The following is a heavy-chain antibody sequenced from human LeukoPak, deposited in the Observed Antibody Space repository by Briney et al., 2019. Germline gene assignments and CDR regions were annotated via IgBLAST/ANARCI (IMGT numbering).Heavy chain of an antibody. D-gene: IGHD1-26*01. J-gene: IGHJ4*02. CDR2: ISDSGGST. Sequence: GGSLRLSCAAPGFTFSSYAMSWVRQAPGKGLEWVSGISDSGGSTYYADSVKGRFTISRDNSKNTLYLQMNSLRAEDTAVYYCAKILGTTWDYFDYWGQGTLVTVSS. V-gene: IGHV3-23*01. CDR1: GFTFSSYA. CDR3: AKILGTTWDYFDY.